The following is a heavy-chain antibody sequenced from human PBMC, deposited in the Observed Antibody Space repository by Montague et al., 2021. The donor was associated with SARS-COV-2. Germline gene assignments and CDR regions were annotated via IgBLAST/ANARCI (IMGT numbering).Heavy chain of an antibody. CDR3: TRWDPQIRTLFGFRGKSANDY. CDR2: INDRGVTNY. CDR1: GESFSGFF. Sequence: SETLSLTCAVYGESFSGFFWSWIRQPPGKGLEWIAEINDRGVTNYNYNPSLGSRVTTSADTSKNQFSLKLRSVTAADTAVYYCTRWDPQIRTLFGFRGKSANDYWGQGTLVTVSS. V-gene: IGHV4-34*01. D-gene: IGHD4-23*01. J-gene: IGHJ4*02.